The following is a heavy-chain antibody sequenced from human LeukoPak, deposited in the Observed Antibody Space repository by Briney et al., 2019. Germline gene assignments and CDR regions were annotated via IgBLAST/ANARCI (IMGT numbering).Heavy chain of an antibody. CDR2: IYDSGST. D-gene: IGHD3-16*01. V-gene: IGHV4-4*02. CDR3: ARHYGP. J-gene: IGHJ5*02. CDR1: GGSISSSNW. Sequence: PSGTLSLTCAVSGGSISSSNWWSWLRQPPGKGLEWIGSIYDSGSTYYNPSLKSRVTISVDTSKNQFSLKLNSVTAADTAVYYCARHYGPWGQGTLVTVSS.